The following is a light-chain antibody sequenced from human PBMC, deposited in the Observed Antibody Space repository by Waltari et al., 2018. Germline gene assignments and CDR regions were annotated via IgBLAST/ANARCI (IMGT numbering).Light chain of an antibody. J-gene: IGKJ2*01. V-gene: IGKV1-12*01. CDR1: QDISRS. CDR2: VTS. CDR3: QQGKTFPFV. Sequence: DIQMTQSPSSVSASVGDGVTITCRASQDISRSLAWYQQEPEKAPKLLITVTSSLQSGVPSRFSGRGSGTDFTLTISSLQPEDFATYYCQQGKTFPFVFGQGTRLEIK.